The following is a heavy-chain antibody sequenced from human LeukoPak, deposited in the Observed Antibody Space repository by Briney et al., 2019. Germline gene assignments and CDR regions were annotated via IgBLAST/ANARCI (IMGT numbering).Heavy chain of an antibody. J-gene: IGHJ4*02. V-gene: IGHV3-33*06. D-gene: IGHD3-9*01. CDR2: IWHDGNTK. Sequence: GGSLRLSCAASGFTFSSYGMHWVRQAPGKGLEWVAVIWHDGNTKDYADSVKGRFTISRDNSKNTLYLQMNSLRAEDTAVYYCAKASPVLRYFDWDFDYWGQGTLVTVSS. CDR3: AKASPVLRYFDWDFDY. CDR1: GFTFSSYG.